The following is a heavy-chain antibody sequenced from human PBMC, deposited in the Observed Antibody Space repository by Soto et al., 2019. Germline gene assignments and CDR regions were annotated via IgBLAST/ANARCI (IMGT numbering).Heavy chain of an antibody. V-gene: IGHV1-2*02. J-gene: IGHJ6*02. CDR1: RYSFTCYY. CDR3: ATNYGSGSFNAYYYYGMDV. Sequence: ASVKVSCKASRYSFTCYYMHWVRQAPGQGLEWMGWINPNSGGTNYAQKFQGRVTMTRDTSISTAYMELSRLRSDDTAVYYCATNYGSGSFNAYYYYGMDVWGQGTTVTVSS. CDR2: INPNSGGT. D-gene: IGHD3-10*01.